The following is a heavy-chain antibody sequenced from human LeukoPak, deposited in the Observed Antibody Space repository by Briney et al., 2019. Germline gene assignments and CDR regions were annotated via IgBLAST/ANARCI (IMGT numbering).Heavy chain of an antibody. CDR1: GFTFSSYW. J-gene: IGHJ4*02. CDR3: ARDIDAVGGTIFEY. Sequence: GGSLRLSCAASGFTFSSYWVHWVRQVPGKGLEWVAVIWYDGSNKYYADSVKGRFTISRDNSKNTLYLQMNSLRAEDTAVYYCARDIDAVGGTIFEYWGQGTLVSVSS. D-gene: IGHD1-26*01. CDR2: IWYDGSNK. V-gene: IGHV3-33*08.